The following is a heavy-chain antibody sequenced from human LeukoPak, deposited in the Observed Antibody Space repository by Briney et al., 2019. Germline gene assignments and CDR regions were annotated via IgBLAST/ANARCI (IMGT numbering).Heavy chain of an antibody. CDR2: IYNSGST. Sequence: SETLSLTCSVSGGSFSTTFSNWAWAGQPAGRGLGWIGRIYNSGSTNYNPSLKSRVTMSVDTSKNQFSLNLTSVTAADTAVYYCAREGPSSTRGIDYWGQGTLVTVSS. V-gene: IGHV4-4*07. CDR1: GGSFSTTFSN. D-gene: IGHD2-2*01. CDR3: AREGPSSTRGIDY. J-gene: IGHJ4*02.